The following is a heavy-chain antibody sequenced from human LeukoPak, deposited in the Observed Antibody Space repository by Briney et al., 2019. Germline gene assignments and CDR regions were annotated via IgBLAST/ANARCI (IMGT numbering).Heavy chain of an antibody. Sequence: PGGSLRLSCVASGFTFSAYNLNWVRQAPGKGLERVAAISSSGTAIYYADSVKGRFTISRDNAQNSLYLQMDSLRAEDTAVYYCASDLDVLRFLEWSTSAYYYYGMDVWGQGTTVTVSS. CDR3: ASDLDVLRFLEWSTSAYYYYGMDV. J-gene: IGHJ6*02. D-gene: IGHD3-3*01. V-gene: IGHV3-21*01. CDR2: ISSSGTAI. CDR1: GFTFSAYN.